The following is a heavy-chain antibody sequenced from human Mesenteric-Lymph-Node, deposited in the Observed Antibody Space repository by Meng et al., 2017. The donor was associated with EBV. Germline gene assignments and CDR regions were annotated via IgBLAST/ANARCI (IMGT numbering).Heavy chain of an antibody. CDR1: GYTFTSYD. J-gene: IGHJ4*02. V-gene: IGHV1-8*01. CDR2: MNPNSGNT. Sequence: VRLGESGAEVKKPGASVKVSCKASGYTFTSYDINWVRQATGQGLEWMGWMNPNSGNTGYAQKFQGRVTMTRDTSTSTVYMDLSSLRSEDTAVYYCALASFDYWGQGTLVTVSS. CDR3: ALASFDY.